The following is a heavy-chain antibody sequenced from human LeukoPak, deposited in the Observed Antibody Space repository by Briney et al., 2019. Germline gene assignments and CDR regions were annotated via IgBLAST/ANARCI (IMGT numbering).Heavy chain of an antibody. V-gene: IGHV1-46*01. CDR1: GYTFTSYY. Sequence: ASVKVSCKASGYTFTSYYMHWVRQAPGQGLEWMGIINPSGGSTSYAQKSQGRVTMTRDTSTSTVYMELSSLRSEDTAVYYCARAPSIKIVVVIFDYWGQGTLVTVSS. J-gene: IGHJ4*02. CDR3: ARAPSIKIVVVIFDY. CDR2: INPSGGST. D-gene: IGHD3-22*01.